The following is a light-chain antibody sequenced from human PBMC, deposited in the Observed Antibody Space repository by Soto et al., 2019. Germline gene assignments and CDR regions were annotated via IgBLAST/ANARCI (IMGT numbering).Light chain of an antibody. CDR2: DVS. J-gene: IGLJ1*01. CDR3: SAFTSSTTRV. V-gene: IGLV2-14*03. CDR1: SSDIGGYDY. Sequence: QSVLTHPASLSGSPAHSITISCTGSSSDIGGYDYVSSYQQDPAKAPKLMIYDVSSRRSGVSNRFSGSKSGSTASLNISGLPADDEADYSCSAFTSSTTRVFGAGTKVTVL.